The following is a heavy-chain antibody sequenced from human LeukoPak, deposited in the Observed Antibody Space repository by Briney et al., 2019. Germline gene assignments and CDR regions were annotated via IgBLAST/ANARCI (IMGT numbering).Heavy chain of an antibody. D-gene: IGHD6-19*01. V-gene: IGHV3-30*18. CDR2: IPYDESNK. CDR3: AKDRWYSSGWYGDFDC. CDR1: GFTFSSYW. Sequence: GGSLRLSCAASGFTFSSYWMHWGRQAPGKGLEWVAVIPYDESNKQYADSVKGRFTISRDNSKNTLYLQINSLRAEDTAIYYCAKDRWYSSGWYGDFDCWGQGTLVTVSS. J-gene: IGHJ4*02.